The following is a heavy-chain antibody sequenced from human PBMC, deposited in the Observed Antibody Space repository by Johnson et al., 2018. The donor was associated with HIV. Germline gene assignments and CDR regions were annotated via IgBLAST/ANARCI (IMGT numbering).Heavy chain of an antibody. CDR2: IYSGGST. J-gene: IGHJ3*02. D-gene: IGHD2-15*01. CDR1: GFTVISNY. V-gene: IGHV3-66*01. Sequence: VQLVESGGGLVQPGGSLRLSCAASGFTVISNYMSWVRQAPGKGLEWVSVIYSGGSTYYADSVKGRFTISRDNSKNTLYLQMNSLRAEDTAVYYCAREAYCSGGSCYDAFDIWGQGTMVTVSS. CDR3: AREAYCSGGSCYDAFDI.